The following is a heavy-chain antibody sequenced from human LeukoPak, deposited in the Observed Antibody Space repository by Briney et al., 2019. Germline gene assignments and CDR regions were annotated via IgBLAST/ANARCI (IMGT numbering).Heavy chain of an antibody. Sequence: PSETLSLTCTVSGGSISSGSAYWGWIRQPPGKGLEWIGSIYYSKNTYYNPSLKSRVTISADTSKNQFSLTLGSVSATDTAVYYCVSPRGFSYGYFDYWSQGTLVTVSS. J-gene: IGHJ4*02. CDR1: GGSISSGSAY. CDR3: VSPRGFSYGYFDY. D-gene: IGHD5-18*01. V-gene: IGHV4-39*01. CDR2: IYYSKNT.